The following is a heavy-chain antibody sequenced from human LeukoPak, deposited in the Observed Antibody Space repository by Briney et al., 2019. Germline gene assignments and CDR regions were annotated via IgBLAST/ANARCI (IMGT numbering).Heavy chain of an antibody. CDR2: ISAYNGNT. CDR3: ARDKPAVTTSYYYGMDV. D-gene: IGHD4-17*01. J-gene: IGHJ6*04. CDR1: GYTFTSYG. V-gene: IGHV1-18*01. Sequence: ASVKVSCKASGYTFTSYGISWVRQAPGQGLEWRGWISAYNGNTNDAQKVQGRVTMTTDTSTSTAYMELRSLRSDDTAVYYCARDKPAVTTSYYYGMDVWGKGTTVTVSS.